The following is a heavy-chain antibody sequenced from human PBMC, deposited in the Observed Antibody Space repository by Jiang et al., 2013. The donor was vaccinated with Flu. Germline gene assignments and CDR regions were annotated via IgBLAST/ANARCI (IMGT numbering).Heavy chain of an antibody. Sequence: GESLKISCKGSGYSFTSYWIGWVRQMPGKGLEWMGRIDPSDSYTNYSPSFQGHVTISADKSISTAYLQWSSLKASDTAMYYCASVSEIQLYQGGAFDIWGQGTMVTVSS. CDR2: IDPSDSYT. CDR3: ASVSEIQLYQGGAFDI. CDR1: GYSFTSYW. D-gene: IGHD5-18*01. V-gene: IGHV5-10-1*01. J-gene: IGHJ3*02.